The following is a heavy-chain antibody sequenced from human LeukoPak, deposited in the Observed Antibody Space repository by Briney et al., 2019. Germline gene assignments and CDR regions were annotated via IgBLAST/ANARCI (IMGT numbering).Heavy chain of an antibody. V-gene: IGHV3-9*03. D-gene: IGHD3-22*01. J-gene: IGHJ3*02. CDR2: INANGGFI. CDR3: TKEVQRWHSYFYRPSYALDI. Sequence: GGSLRLSCAVSVFNFDDYAIHGVRQGPGKGLEWVAGINANGGFIGYGESVKGRFTISRDNPRNSVFLQMNFLRAEDMAMYFCTKEVQRWHSYFYRPSYALDIWGQGTMVSVSS. CDR1: VFNFDDYA.